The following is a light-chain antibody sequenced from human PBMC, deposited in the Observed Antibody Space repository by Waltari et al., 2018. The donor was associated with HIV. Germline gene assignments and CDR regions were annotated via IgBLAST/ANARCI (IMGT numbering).Light chain of an antibody. CDR2: GDT. CDR1: SSNIGAGFD. CDR3: QSYDSGLSVV. V-gene: IGLV1-40*01. J-gene: IGLJ3*02. Sequence: QSVLTQPPSVSGAPGQRVTISCTGTSSNIGAGFDVHWYQQLPDTAPKILIYGDTNRPSGVPDRFSGSKSGTSASLAITGLQAEDEADYYCQSYDSGLSVVFGGGTKLTVL.